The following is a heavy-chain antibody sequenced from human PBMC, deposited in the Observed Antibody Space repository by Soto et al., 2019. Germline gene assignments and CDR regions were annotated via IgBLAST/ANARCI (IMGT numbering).Heavy chain of an antibody. Sequence: QVQLVESGGGVVQPGRSLRLSCAASGFTFSSHGMHWARQAPGKGLEWVAVIAYDGSNKYFADSVKGRFTISRDNSKNTLYLQMNSLRAEDTAVYYCAKDLEVFIVNYHFYGMDVWGQGTTVTVSS. V-gene: IGHV3-30*18. J-gene: IGHJ6*02. CDR3: AKDLEVFIVNYHFYGMDV. CDR1: GFTFSSHG. D-gene: IGHD2-15*01. CDR2: IAYDGSNK.